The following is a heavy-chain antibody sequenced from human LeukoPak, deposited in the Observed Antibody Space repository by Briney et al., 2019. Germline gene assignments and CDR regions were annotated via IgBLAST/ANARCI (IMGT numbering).Heavy chain of an antibody. Sequence: SETLSLTCTVSGGSISSYYWSWIRQPPGKGLEWIGYIYYSGSTNYNPSLKSRVTISVDTSKNQFSLKLSSVTAADTAVYYCVRWGAEPLDYWGQGTLVTVSS. D-gene: IGHD3-16*01. V-gene: IGHV4-59*01. CDR1: GGSISSYY. J-gene: IGHJ4*02. CDR3: VRWGAEPLDY. CDR2: IYYSGST.